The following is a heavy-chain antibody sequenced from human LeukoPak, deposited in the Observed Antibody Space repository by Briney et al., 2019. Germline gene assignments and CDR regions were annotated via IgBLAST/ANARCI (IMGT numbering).Heavy chain of an antibody. CDR1: GFTFSSYG. J-gene: IGHJ5*02. CDR3: KDSGTYNWLDP. V-gene: IGHV3-73*01. D-gene: IGHD1-26*01. Sequence: GGSLRLSCAASGFTFSSYGMHWVRQDSGKGLEWVGLIDRKVKGYATAFAASVKGRFTISRDDSQNTAFLHMDTLKTEDTALYYSKDSGTYNWLDPWGQGTLVTVSS. CDR2: IDRKVKGYAT.